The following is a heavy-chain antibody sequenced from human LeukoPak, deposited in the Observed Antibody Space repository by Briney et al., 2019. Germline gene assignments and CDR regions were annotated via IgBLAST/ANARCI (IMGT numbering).Heavy chain of an antibody. J-gene: IGHJ4*02. V-gene: IGHV4-31*03. CDR3: ARAVAGQEGHFDY. CDR1: GASINTGTYY. CDR2: VYYSGST. Sequence: TLSLTCTVSGASINTGTYYWTWIRQHPGKGLEWIGCVYYSGSTNYNPSLKSRVTISVDTSKNQFSLKLSSVTAADTAVYYCARAVAGQEGHFDYWGQGTLVTVSS. D-gene: IGHD6-19*01.